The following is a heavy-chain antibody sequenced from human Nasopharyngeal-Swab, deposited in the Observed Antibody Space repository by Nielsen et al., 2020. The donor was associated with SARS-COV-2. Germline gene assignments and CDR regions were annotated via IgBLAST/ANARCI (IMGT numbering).Heavy chain of an antibody. CDR1: GYTFTSYG. D-gene: IGHD6-13*01. V-gene: IGHV1-18*01. Sequence: ASVKVSCKASGYTFTSYGISWVRQAPGQGLEWMGWISAYNGNTNYAQKLQGRVTMTTDTSTSTAYMEMRSLRSDDTAVYYCARDVGYSSRWFLYYYYGMDVWGQGTTVTVSS. CDR2: ISAYNGNT. CDR3: ARDVGYSSRWFLYYYYGMDV. J-gene: IGHJ6*02.